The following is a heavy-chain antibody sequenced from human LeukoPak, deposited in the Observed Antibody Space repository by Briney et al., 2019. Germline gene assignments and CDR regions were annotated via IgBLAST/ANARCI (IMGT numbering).Heavy chain of an antibody. J-gene: IGHJ4*02. Sequence: GGSLRLSCAASGFTFNTYTMNWVRQAPGKGLEWVSSISSGTSYIYYADSVKGRFTISRDNAKNSLYLQMNSLKTEDTAVYYCTTVGHMVRGVTRTSGYGYWGQETLVTVSS. CDR1: GFTFNTYT. V-gene: IGHV3-21*04. CDR2: ISSGTSYI. CDR3: TTVGHMVRGVTRTSGYGY. D-gene: IGHD3-10*01.